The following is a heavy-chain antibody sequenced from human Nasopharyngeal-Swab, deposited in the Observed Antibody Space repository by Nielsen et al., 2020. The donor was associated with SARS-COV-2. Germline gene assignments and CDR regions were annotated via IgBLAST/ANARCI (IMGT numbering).Heavy chain of an antibody. CDR1: GGTFTNYA. CDR2: IIPFFYTA. V-gene: IGHV1-69*13. D-gene: IGHD3-22*01. J-gene: IGHJ6*02. Sequence: SVKVSCKSSGGTFTNYAFSWVRQAPGQGLEWMGGIIPFFYTANYAQNFQGRVTITADQSTSTAYMELSSLRSEDTAVYYCARENYYDSSGYHPYYYYGMDVWGQGTTVTVSS. CDR3: ARENYYDSSGYHPYYYYGMDV.